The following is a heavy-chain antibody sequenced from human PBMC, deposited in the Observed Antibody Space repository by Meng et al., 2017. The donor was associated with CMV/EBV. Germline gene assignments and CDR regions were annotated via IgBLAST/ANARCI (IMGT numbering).Heavy chain of an antibody. CDR3: ARGVGATGKADY. CDR1: GGSFSGYY. D-gene: IGHD1-26*01. CDR2: INHSGST. V-gene: IGHV4-34*01. Sequence: QVQIQEGGAGLLKPCETLSLTCAGYGGSFSGYYWSWIRQPPGKGLEWIGEINHSGSTNYNPSLKSRVTISVDTSKNQFSLKLSSVTAADTAVYYCARGVGATGKADYWGQGTLVTVSS. J-gene: IGHJ4*02.